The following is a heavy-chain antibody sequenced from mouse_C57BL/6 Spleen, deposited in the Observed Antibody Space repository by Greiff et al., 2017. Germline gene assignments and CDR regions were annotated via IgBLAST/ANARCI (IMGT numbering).Heavy chain of an antibody. J-gene: IGHJ1*03. CDR2: INYDGSST. Sequence: EVKLVESEGGLVQPGSSMKLSCTASGFTFSDYYMAWVRQVPEKGLEWVANINYDGSSTYYLDSLKSRFIISRDNAKNILYLQMSSLKSEDTATYYCARDNGGWYFDVWGTGTTVTVSS. D-gene: IGHD1-1*02. V-gene: IGHV5-16*01. CDR3: ARDNGGWYFDV. CDR1: GFTFSDYY.